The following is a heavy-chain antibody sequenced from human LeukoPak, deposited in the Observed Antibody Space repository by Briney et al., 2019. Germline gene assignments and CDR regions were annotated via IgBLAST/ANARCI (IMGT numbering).Heavy chain of an antibody. D-gene: IGHD3-9*01. CDR2: ISGSGGST. Sequence: SGGSLRLSCAASGFTFSSYAMSWVRQAPGKGPEWVSAISGSGGSTYYADSVKGRFTISRDNSKNTLYLQMNSLRAEDTAVYYCAKFLTGDDAFDIWGQGTMVTVSS. CDR1: GFTFSSYA. J-gene: IGHJ3*02. CDR3: AKFLTGDDAFDI. V-gene: IGHV3-23*01.